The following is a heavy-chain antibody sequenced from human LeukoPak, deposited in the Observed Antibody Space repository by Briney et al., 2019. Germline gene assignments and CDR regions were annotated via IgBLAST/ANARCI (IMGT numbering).Heavy chain of an antibody. D-gene: IGHD6-13*01. CDR2: INSDGSST. CDR3: ARGAGSSWSGLIDY. V-gene: IGHV3-74*01. Sequence: GGSLRLSCAASRFTFGSYWMHWVRQAPGKGLVWVSRINSDGSSTGYADSVKGRFTISRDNAKNTLYLQMNSLRVEDTAVYYCARGAGSSWSGLIDYWGQGTLVTVSS. CDR1: RFTFGSYW. J-gene: IGHJ4*02.